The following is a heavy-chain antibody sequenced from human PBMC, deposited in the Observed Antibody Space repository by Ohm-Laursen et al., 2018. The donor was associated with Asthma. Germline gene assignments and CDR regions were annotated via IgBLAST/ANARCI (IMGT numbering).Heavy chain of an antibody. Sequence: SLRLSCSASGFTFNDHYIDWVRQAPGKGLEWVGRIRHKASAYTTEYAASVKGRFTISRDDSKNSVYLQLNSLKSEDTALYYCVRISRSYYSDFWGQGTLVTVSS. CDR1: GFTFNDHY. J-gene: IGHJ4*02. CDR2: IRHKASAYTT. V-gene: IGHV3-72*01. CDR3: VRISRSYYSDF. D-gene: IGHD6-6*01.